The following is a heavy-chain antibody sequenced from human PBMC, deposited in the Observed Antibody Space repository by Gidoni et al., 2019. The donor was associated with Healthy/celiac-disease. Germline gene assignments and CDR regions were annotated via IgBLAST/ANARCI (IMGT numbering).Heavy chain of an antibody. V-gene: IGHV3-48*02. CDR3: ARARLYGDPSYYYYGMDV. J-gene: IGHJ6*02. CDR2: ISSSSSTI. Sequence: EVQLVESGGGLVQPGGSLRLSCAASGFTFSRYSMNWVRQAPGKGLEWVSYISSSSSTIYYADSVKGRFTISRDNAKNSLYLQMNSLRDEDTAVYYCARARLYGDPSYYYYGMDVWGQGTTVTVSS. CDR1: GFTFSRYS. D-gene: IGHD4-17*01.